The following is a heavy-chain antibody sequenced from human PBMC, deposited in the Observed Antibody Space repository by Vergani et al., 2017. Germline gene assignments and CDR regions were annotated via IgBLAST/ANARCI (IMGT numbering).Heavy chain of an antibody. D-gene: IGHD3-3*01. CDR1: GGSISSSSYY. V-gene: IGHV4-39*07. J-gene: IGHJ4*02. Sequence: QLQLQESGPGLVKPSETLSLTCTVSGGSISSSSYYWVWIRQPPGKGLEWIGSIYYSESTYYNPSLKSRVTISLDTSKNQFSLKLSSVTAADTAVYYCARARSYDFWSGYYYFDYWGQGTLVTVSS. CDR3: ARARSYDFWSGYYYFDY. CDR2: IYYSEST.